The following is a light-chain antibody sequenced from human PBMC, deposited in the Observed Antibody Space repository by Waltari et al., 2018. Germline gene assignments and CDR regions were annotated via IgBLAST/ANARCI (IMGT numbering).Light chain of an antibody. CDR1: YSNIGNNV. CDR3: AAWDDSLNGHWV. Sequence: QSVLTQPPSASGTPGQRVTISCSGTYSNIGNNVVNWYQQFPGKAPKLLIYRNDQRTSGVPDRLSGSKSGSSASLAISGLQSEDEADYYCAAWDDSLNGHWVFGGGTKVTVL. CDR2: RND. J-gene: IGLJ3*02. V-gene: IGLV1-44*01.